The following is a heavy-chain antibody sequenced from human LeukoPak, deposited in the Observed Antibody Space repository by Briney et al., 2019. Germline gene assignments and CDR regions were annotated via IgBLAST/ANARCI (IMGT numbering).Heavy chain of an antibody. J-gene: IGHJ5*02. CDR1: GGSISSGDYY. D-gene: IGHD3-22*01. CDR3: ARGDSSGYQNWFDP. Sequence: SETLSLTCTVSGGSISSGDYYWSWIRQPPGKGLEWIGYIYYSGSTYYNPSLKSRVTISVDTSKNQFSLKLSSVTAADTAVYYCARGDSSGYQNWFDPWGQGTLVTVSS. CDR2: IYYSGST. V-gene: IGHV4-30-4*01.